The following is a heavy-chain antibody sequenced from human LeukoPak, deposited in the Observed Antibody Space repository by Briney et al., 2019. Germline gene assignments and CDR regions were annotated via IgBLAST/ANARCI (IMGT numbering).Heavy chain of an antibody. CDR2: IYHSGST. V-gene: IGHV4-30-2*01. D-gene: IGHD1-26*01. CDR1: GGSISSGGYS. J-gene: IGHJ4*02. CDR3: ARGLLNLPSYYD. Sequence: SETLSLTCAVSGGSISSGGYSWSWIRQPPGKGLEWIGYIYHSGSTYYNPSLKSRVTISVDRSKNQFSLKLSSVTAADTAVYYCARGLLNLPSYYDWGQGTLVTVSS.